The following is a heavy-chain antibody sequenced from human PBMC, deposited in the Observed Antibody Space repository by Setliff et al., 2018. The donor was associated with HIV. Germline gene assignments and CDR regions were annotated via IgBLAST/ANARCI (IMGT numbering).Heavy chain of an antibody. D-gene: IGHD2-21*01. V-gene: IGHV4-59*12. CDR2: IYYSGST. Sequence: SETLSLTCTVSGGSISSYYWSWIRQPPGKGLEWIGYIYYSGSTNYDSSLKRRVTMSIDTSKNQFSLKLSSVTAADTAVYYCARDRLVVKAFDIWGQGTMVTVSS. CDR1: GGSISSYY. J-gene: IGHJ3*02. CDR3: ARDRLVVKAFDI.